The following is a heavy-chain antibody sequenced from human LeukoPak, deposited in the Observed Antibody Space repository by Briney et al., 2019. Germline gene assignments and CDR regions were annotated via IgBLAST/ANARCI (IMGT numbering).Heavy chain of an antibody. CDR3: ARSPAYDFWSGYYLDY. CDR2: IYYSGST. J-gene: IGHJ4*02. Sequence: SETLSLTCAVYGGSFSGYYWSWIRQPPGKGLEWIGYIYYSGSTNYNPSLKSRVTISVDTSKNQFSLKLSSVTAADTAVYYCARSPAYDFWSGYYLDYWGQGTLVTVSS. CDR1: GGSFSGYY. V-gene: IGHV4-59*01. D-gene: IGHD3-3*01.